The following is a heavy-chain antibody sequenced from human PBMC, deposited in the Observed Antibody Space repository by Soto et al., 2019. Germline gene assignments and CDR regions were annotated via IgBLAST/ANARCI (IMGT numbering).Heavy chain of an antibody. Sequence: EVQLVESGGGLVKPGGSLRLSCAASGFTFSSYSMNWVRQAPGKGLEWVSSISSSSSYIYYADSVKGRFTISRDNAKNSQYLQMNSLRAEDTAVYYCARDTDTAMVSGRFDYWGQGTLVTVSS. D-gene: IGHD5-18*01. CDR1: GFTFSSYS. J-gene: IGHJ4*02. CDR2: ISSSSSYI. V-gene: IGHV3-21*01. CDR3: ARDTDTAMVSGRFDY.